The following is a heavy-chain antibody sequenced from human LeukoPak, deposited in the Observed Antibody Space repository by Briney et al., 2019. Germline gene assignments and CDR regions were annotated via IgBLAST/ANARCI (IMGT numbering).Heavy chain of an antibody. D-gene: IGHD3-3*01. V-gene: IGHV1-2*06. CDR2: INPNSGGT. J-gene: IGHJ5*02. Sequence: ASVKVSCKASGYTFTSYGISWVRQAPGQGLEWMGRINPNSGGTNYAQKFQGRVTMTRDTSISTACMELSRLRSDDTAVYYCARDRGPLRFLEWLSPNWFDPWGQGTLVTVSS. CDR3: ARDRGPLRFLEWLSPNWFDP. CDR1: GYTFTSYG.